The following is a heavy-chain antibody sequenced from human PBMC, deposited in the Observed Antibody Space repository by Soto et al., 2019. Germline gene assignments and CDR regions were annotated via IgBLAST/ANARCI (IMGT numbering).Heavy chain of an antibody. D-gene: IGHD3-3*01. CDR2: INSDGSST. J-gene: IGHJ3*02. V-gene: IGHV3-74*01. CDR3: ARDTITIFGVVTHAFDI. Sequence: PGGSLRLSCAAPGFTFSSYWMHWVRQAPGKGLVWVSRINSDGSSTSYADSVKGRFTISRDNAKNTLYLQMNSLRAEDTAVYYCARDTITIFGVVTHAFDIWGQGTMVTVSS. CDR1: GFTFSSYW.